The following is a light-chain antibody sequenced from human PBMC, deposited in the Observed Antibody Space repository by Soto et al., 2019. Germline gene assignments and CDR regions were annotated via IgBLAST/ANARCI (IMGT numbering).Light chain of an antibody. CDR1: QSVSSS. J-gene: IGKJ1*01. CDR3: QHYNNWPRT. CDR2: GAS. Sequence: EIVMTQSPATLSVSPGERVTLSCRASQSVSSSLAWYQQKPGQAPRLLIYGASTRATGIPARFSGSGSGTEFTLTISRLQSEDFAVYYCQHYNNWPRTFGQGTKVEIK. V-gene: IGKV3-15*01.